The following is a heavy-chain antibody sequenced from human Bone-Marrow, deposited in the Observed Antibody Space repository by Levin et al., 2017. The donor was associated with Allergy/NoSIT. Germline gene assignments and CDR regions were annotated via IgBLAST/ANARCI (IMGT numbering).Heavy chain of an antibody. V-gene: IGHV4-39*07. CDR3: ARDSNYGVLGTFDF. J-gene: IGHJ3*01. CDR1: GDSISSNSYY. Sequence: TSETLSLTCIVSGDSISSNSYYWGWIRQPPGKGLEWIGSIDYSGATYYNPSLKSRVTISVDTSKNQFSLKLTSVTAADTAVYYCARDSNYGVLGTFDFWGQGTMLTVSS. D-gene: IGHD3-10*01. CDR2: IDYSGAT.